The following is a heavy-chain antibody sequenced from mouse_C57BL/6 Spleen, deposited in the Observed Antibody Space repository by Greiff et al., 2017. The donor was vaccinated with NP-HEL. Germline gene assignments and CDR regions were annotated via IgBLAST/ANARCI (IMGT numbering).Heavy chain of an antibody. Sequence: QVQLQQSGSELRSPGSSVKLSCKDFDSEVFPIAYMSWVRQKPGHGFEWIGGILPSIGRTIYGEKFEDKATLDADTLSNTAYLELNSLTSEDSAIYYCARGGNSSGYSFAYWGQGTLVTVSA. CDR2: ILPSIGRT. V-gene: IGHV15-2*01. CDR1: DSEVFPIAY. J-gene: IGHJ3*01. CDR3: ARGGNSSGYSFAY. D-gene: IGHD3-2*02.